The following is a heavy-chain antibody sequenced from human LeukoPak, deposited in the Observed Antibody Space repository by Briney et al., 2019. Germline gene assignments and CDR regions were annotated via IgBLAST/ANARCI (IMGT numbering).Heavy chain of an antibody. D-gene: IGHD3-16*02. CDR2: INPNSGGT. CDR3: ARDAPRGELSGNWFDP. CDR1: GYTFTGYY. J-gene: IGHJ5*02. V-gene: IGHV1-2*02. Sequence: GASVKVSCKASGYTFTGYYMHWVRQAPGQGLEWMGWINPNSGGTNYAQKFQGRVTMTRDTSISTAYMELSRLRSDDTAVYYCARDAPRGELSGNWFDPWGQGTLVTVSS.